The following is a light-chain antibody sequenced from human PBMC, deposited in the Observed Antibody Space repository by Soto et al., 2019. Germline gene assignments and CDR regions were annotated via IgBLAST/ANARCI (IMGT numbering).Light chain of an antibody. Sequence: EIVLTQSPGTLSLSPGERATLSCRANQSVSSRYLAWYQQKPGQAPRLLIYGATSRATGSRDRFSGSGSGTDFTLTISRLEPEDFAVYYCQHYGDSLITFGQGTRLEIK. CDR1: QSVSSRY. V-gene: IGKV3-20*01. J-gene: IGKJ5*01. CDR2: GAT. CDR3: QHYGDSLIT.